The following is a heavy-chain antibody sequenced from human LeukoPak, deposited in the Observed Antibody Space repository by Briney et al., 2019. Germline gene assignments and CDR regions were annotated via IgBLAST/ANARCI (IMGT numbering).Heavy chain of an antibody. J-gene: IGHJ5*02. V-gene: IGHV4-38-2*02. CDR3: ARDRPPNLLLWFGESSNWFDP. CDR2: IYHSGST. Sequence: SETLSLTCAVSGYSISSGYYWGWIWQPPGKGLEWIGSIYHSGSTYYNPSLKSRVTISVDTSKNQFSLKLSSVTAADTAVYYCARDRPPNLLLWFGESSNWFDPWGQGTLVTVSS. CDR1: GYSISSGYY. D-gene: IGHD3-10*01.